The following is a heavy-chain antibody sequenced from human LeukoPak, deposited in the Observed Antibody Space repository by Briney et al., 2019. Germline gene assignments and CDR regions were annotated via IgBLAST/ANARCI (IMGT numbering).Heavy chain of an antibody. V-gene: IGHV3-30-3*01. D-gene: IGHD1-7*01. CDR1: GLTFSDYA. Sequence: GGSLRLSCAASGLTFSDYAMHWVRQAPGKGLEWVAVISKDGSDKYYPGSVRGRFTISRDNSKNTIYLQMDSLRAEDTAIYYCARDYWWNYDYWGQGTLVTVSS. CDR2: ISKDGSDK. CDR3: ARDYWWNYDY. J-gene: IGHJ4*02.